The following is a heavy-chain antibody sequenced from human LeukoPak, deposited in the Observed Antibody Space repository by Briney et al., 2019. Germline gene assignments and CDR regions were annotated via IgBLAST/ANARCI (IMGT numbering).Heavy chain of an antibody. CDR3: AKDRGSYSTTADS. CDR1: GFTFSDYG. V-gene: IGHV3-33*06. Sequence: GGSLRLSCAASGFTFSDYGIHWVRQAPGKGLEWVAVIWYDGTNKYYGDSVKGRFTISRDNSKNTLYLQMNSLRAEDTAVYYCAKDRGSYSTTADSWGQGTLITVSS. J-gene: IGHJ5*01. CDR2: IWYDGTNK. D-gene: IGHD1-26*01.